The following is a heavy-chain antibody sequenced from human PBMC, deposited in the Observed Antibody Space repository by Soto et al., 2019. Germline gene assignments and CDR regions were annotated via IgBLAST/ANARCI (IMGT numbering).Heavy chain of an antibody. V-gene: IGHV4-4*07. CDR3: ARLVVGATWYYFDY. CDR1: GGSISSYY. D-gene: IGHD1-26*01. CDR2: IYTSGST. J-gene: IGHJ4*02. Sequence: SETLSLTCTISGGSISSYYWSWIRQPAGKGLEWIGRIYTSGSTNYNPSLKSRVTMSVDTSKNQFSLKLSSVTAADTAVYYCARLVVGATWYYFDYWGQGTLVTVSS.